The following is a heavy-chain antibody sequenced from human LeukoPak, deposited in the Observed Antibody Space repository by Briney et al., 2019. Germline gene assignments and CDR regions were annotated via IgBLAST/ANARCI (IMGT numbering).Heavy chain of an antibody. CDR2: ISVYNGDT. CDR1: GYTFVSYG. D-gene: IGHD3-10*01. V-gene: IGHV1-18*04. Sequence: ASVKVSCKASGYTFVSYGITWVRQAPGQGLEWMGWISVYNGDTKYAQDLQGRVTLTTDTSTSTAYMELRSLRSDDTAVYYCVRGGGFNSGFEYWGQGTLVIVSS. J-gene: IGHJ4*02. CDR3: VRGGGFNSGFEY.